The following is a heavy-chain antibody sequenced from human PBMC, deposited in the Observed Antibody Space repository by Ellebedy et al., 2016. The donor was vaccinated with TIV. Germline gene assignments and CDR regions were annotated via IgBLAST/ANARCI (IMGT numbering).Heavy chain of an antibody. CDR2: INHSGST. CDR3: ARLITMVRGVAETDY. J-gene: IGHJ4*02. Sequence: GSLRLXXAVYGGSFSGYYWSWIRQPPGKGLEWIGEINHSGSTNYNPSLKSRVTISVDTSKNQFSLKLSSVTAADTAVYYCARLITMVRGVAETDYWGQGTLVTVSS. CDR1: GGSFSGYY. V-gene: IGHV4-34*01. D-gene: IGHD3-10*01.